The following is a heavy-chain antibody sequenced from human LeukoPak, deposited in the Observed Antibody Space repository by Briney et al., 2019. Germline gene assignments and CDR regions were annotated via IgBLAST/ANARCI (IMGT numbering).Heavy chain of an antibody. CDR2: ISAYNGNT. J-gene: IGHJ4*02. CDR1: GYTFNNHG. V-gene: IGHV1-18*01. Sequence: GASVKVSCKASGYTFNNHGITWVRQAPGQGLEWMGWISAYNGNTNYAQKLQGRVTMTTDTSTSTAYMELRSLRSDDTAVYYCARVRHYYDSSGYGYWGQGTLVTVSS. D-gene: IGHD3-22*01. CDR3: ARVRHYYDSSGYGY.